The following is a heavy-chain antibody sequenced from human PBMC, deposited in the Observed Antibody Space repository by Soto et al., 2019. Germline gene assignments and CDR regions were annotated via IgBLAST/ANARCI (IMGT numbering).Heavy chain of an antibody. CDR1: GFTLIDHY. CDR3: VRATYFSDSSGYTRCLDY. J-gene: IGHJ4*02. V-gene: IGHV3-72*01. Sequence: GGSLRLSCAFSGFTLIDHYIDWVRQAPGKGLELVGRSRDKPQGYSTAYAASVKGRFTTSRDESKNSAYLQMNSLKTEDTAVYYCVRATYFSDSSGYTRCLDYWGQGTLVTVSS. D-gene: IGHD3-22*01. CDR2: SRDKPQGYST.